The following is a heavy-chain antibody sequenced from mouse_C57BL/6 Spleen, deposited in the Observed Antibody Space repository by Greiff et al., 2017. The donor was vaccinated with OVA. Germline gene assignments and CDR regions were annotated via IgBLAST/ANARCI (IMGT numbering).Heavy chain of an antibody. CDR2: IDPANGNT. CDR3: ARAYYYGSSKSYFDV. Sequence: VQLKESVAELVRPGASVKLSCTASGFNIKNSYMHWVKQRPEQGLEWIGRIDPANGNTKYAPKFQGKATITADTSSNTAYLQLSSLTSEDTAIYYCARAYYYGSSKSYFDVWGTGTTVTVSS. J-gene: IGHJ1*03. V-gene: IGHV14-3*01. D-gene: IGHD1-1*01. CDR1: GFNIKNSY.